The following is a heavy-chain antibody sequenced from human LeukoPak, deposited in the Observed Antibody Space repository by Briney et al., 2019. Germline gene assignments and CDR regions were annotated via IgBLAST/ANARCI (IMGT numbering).Heavy chain of an antibody. Sequence: PGGSLRLSCAASGFTFSSYGMHWVRQAPGKGLEWVAFIRYDGSNKYYADSVKGRFTISRDNSKNTLYLQMNSLRAEDTAVYYCAKDGGRGSSSPYFDYWGQGTLVTVSS. J-gene: IGHJ4*02. CDR2: IRYDGSNK. V-gene: IGHV3-30*02. CDR1: GFTFSSYG. CDR3: AKDGGRGSSSPYFDY. D-gene: IGHD6-6*01.